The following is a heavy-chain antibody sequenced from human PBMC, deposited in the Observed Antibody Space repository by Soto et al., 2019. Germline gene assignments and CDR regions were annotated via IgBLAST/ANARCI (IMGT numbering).Heavy chain of an antibody. CDR1: GFTFSSYG. V-gene: IGHV3-30*18. J-gene: IGHJ4*02. CDR3: AKDYGAYCSGGSCFETNYFDY. D-gene: IGHD2-15*01. Sequence: GGSLRLSCAASGFTFSSYGMHWVRQAPGKGLEWVAVISYDGSNKYYADSVKGRFTISRDNSKNTLYLQMNSLRAEDTAVYYCAKDYGAYCSGGSCFETNYFDYWGQGTLVTVSS. CDR2: ISYDGSNK.